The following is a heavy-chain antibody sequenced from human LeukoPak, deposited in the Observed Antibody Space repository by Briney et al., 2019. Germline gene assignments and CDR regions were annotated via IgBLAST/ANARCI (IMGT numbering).Heavy chain of an antibody. D-gene: IGHD6-13*01. Sequence: ASVKVSCKASGYIFSTYAMHWVRPAPGQRLEWMGWINAGNGKTKYSQKFQGRVTITRDTSANTVYMELSSLRSEDTALYYCARHGLAAAPFDYWGQGTLVTVSS. CDR3: ARHGLAAAPFDY. V-gene: IGHV1-3*01. J-gene: IGHJ4*02. CDR2: INAGNGKT. CDR1: GYIFSTYA.